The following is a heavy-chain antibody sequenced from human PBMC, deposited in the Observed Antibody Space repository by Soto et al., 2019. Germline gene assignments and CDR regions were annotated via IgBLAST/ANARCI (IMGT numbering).Heavy chain of an antibody. Sequence: EVQLVESGGGLVQPGGSLRLSCAASGFTFSSYWINWVRQTPGKGLERVANIKGDGSETYYVDSLKGRFTISRDNAKNSLFLHMNSLRAEDTAVYYCVRGTMTPGLDHWGQGTLVTVS. J-gene: IGHJ4*02. CDR3: VRGTMTPGLDH. CDR2: IKGDGSET. V-gene: IGHV3-7*01. D-gene: IGHD3-3*01. CDR1: GFTFSSYW.